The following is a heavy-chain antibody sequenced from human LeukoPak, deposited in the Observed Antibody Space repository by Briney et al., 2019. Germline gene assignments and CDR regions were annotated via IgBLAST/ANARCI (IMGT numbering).Heavy chain of an antibody. J-gene: IGHJ4*02. CDR2: IYNDGGT. CDR1: GFTVSGNF. Sequence: SGGSLRLSCAASGFTVSGNFMTLVRQAPGKGLEWVSVIYNDGGTYYADSARGRFIISRGNSKNRLYLQMNSLRAEDTAVYYCAATRYDFWSGYPYWGQGALVTVSS. V-gene: IGHV3-66*02. D-gene: IGHD3-3*01. CDR3: AATRYDFWSGYPY.